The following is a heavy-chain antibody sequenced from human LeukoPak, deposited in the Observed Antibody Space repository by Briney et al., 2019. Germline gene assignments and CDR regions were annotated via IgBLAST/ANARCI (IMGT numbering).Heavy chain of an antibody. CDR2: IYHSGST. J-gene: IGHJ3*02. V-gene: IGHV4-30-2*01. D-gene: IGHD2-2*01. CDR1: GGSISSGGYY. CDR3: ARSSRRGHAFDI. Sequence: PSETLSLTCTVSGGSISSGGYYWSWIRQPPGKGLEWIGYIYHSGSTYYNPSLKSRVTISVDRPKNQFSLKLSSVTAADTAVYYCARSSRRGHAFDIWGQGTMVTVSS.